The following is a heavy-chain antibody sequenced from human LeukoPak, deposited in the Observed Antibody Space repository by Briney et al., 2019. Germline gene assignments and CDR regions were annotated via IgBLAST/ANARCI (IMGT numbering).Heavy chain of an antibody. CDR2: ISGTGGST. CDR3: AKDREIVVVMIYDY. J-gene: IGHJ4*02. V-gene: IGHV3-23*01. CDR1: GFTFSSYA. D-gene: IGHD3-22*01. Sequence: GGSLRLSCAASGFTFSSYAMSWVRQAPGKGLEWVSAISGTGGSTYYADSVKGRFTISRDNSKNTLYLQMNSLRAEDTAVYYCAKDREIVVVMIYDYWGQGTLVTVSS.